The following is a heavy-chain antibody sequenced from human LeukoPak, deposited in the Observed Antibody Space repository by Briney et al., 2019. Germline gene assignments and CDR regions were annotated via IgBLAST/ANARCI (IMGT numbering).Heavy chain of an antibody. D-gene: IGHD2-2*02. CDR1: GFTFSSYG. CDR2: IWYDGSNK. J-gene: IGHJ5*02. CDR3: ARDGLIVVVPAAIPVWFDP. Sequence: GGSLRLSCAASGFTFSSYGMHWVRQAPGKGLEWAAVIWYDGSNKYYADSVKGRFTISRDNSKNTLYLQMNSLRAEDTAVYYCARDGLIVVVPAAIPVWFDPWGQGTLVTVSS. V-gene: IGHV3-33*01.